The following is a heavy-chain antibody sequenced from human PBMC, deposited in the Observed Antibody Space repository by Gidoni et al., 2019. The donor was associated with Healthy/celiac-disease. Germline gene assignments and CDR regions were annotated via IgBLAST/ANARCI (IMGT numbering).Heavy chain of an antibody. J-gene: IGHJ6*02. CDR2: ISYDGSNK. D-gene: IGHD4-17*01. CDR3: AAGYGGNSGGTYYYYGMDV. V-gene: IGHV3-30*03. Sequence: QVQLVESGGGVVQPGRSLRLSCAASGFTFSSYGMHWVRQAPGKGLEWVAVISYDGSNKYYADSVKGRFTISRDNSKNTLYLQMNSLRAEDTAVYYCAAGYGGNSGGTYYYYGMDVWGQGTTVTVSS. CDR1: GFTFSSYG.